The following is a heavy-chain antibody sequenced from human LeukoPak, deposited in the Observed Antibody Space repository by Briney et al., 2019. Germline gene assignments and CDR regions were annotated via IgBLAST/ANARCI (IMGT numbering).Heavy chain of an antibody. CDR2: ISSSGSTI. CDR3: ARGLVVVPAAPFDY. V-gene: IGHV3-48*03. J-gene: IGHJ4*02. Sequence: PGGSLRLSCAASGFTFSSYEMNWVRQAPGKGLEWVSYISSSGSTIYYADSVKGRFTISRDNAKNSLYLQMNSLRAEDTAVYYCARGLVVVPAAPFDYWGRGTLVTVSS. CDR1: GFTFSSYE. D-gene: IGHD2-2*01.